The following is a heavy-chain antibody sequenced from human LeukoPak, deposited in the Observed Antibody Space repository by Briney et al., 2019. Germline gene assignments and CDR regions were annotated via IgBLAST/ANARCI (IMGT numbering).Heavy chain of an antibody. CDR3: ARERMGIDY. V-gene: IGHV3-30-3*01. J-gene: IGHJ4*02. D-gene: IGHD1-26*01. CDR1: GFTFSSNA. Sequence: PGGSLRLSCAASGFTFSSNAMHWIRQAPGKGLEWVAVISYDGSNKYYADSVKGRFPISRDNSKNTLYLQMNNLRAEDTAVYYCARERMGIDYWGQGTLVTVSS. CDR2: ISYDGSNK.